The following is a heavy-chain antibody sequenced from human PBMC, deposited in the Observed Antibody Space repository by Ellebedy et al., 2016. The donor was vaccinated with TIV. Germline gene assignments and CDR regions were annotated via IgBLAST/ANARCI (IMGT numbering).Heavy chain of an antibody. Sequence: GGSLRLSCAASGFTFRSYAMTWVRQAPGKGLEWVAGISGGRGLTYYADSVKGRFTISRDNSKNTLYLQMNSLRADDTAMYFCASAHDEYSSSWFLYWGQGTLITVSS. J-gene: IGHJ1*01. CDR1: GFTFRSYA. CDR3: ASAHDEYSSSWFLY. V-gene: IGHV3-23*01. D-gene: IGHD6-13*01. CDR2: ISGGRGLT.